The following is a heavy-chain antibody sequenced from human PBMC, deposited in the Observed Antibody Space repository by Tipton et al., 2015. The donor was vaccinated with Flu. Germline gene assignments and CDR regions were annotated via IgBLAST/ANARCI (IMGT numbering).Heavy chain of an antibody. V-gene: IGHV4-39*01. CDR3: ARRNLLLRHFDY. CDR1: GASISTSTYY. CDR2: IYYTGAS. D-gene: IGHD5/OR15-5a*01. Sequence: LSCTVSGASISTSTYYWGWIRQPPGRGLEWIGSIYYTGASYYNPSLESRATMSFDTSKNQFSLNLRSVTAADTAVYYCARRNLLLRHFDYWGQGALVTVSS. J-gene: IGHJ4*02.